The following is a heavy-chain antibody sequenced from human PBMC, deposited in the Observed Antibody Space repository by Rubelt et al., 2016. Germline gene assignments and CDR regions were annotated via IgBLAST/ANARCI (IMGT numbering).Heavy chain of an antibody. J-gene: IGHJ2*01. CDR3: ARLLRSPWWYFDL. CDR1: GGSFSGYY. V-gene: IGHV4-34*01. Sequence: QVQLQQWGAGLLKPSETLSLTCAVYGGSFSGYYWSWIRQPPGKGLEWIGEINHSGSTNYNPSLKSRVTLSVDTSKNQFPLKLSAVTAADTAVYDCARLLRSPWWYFDLWGRGTLVTVSS. D-gene: IGHD4-17*01. CDR2: INHSGST.